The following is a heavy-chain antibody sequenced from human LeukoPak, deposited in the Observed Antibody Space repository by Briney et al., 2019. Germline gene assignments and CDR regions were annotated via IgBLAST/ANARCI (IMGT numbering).Heavy chain of an antibody. CDR1: GGSISSSSYY. V-gene: IGHV4-39*01. CDR2: IYYSGST. D-gene: IGHD6-13*01. J-gene: IGHJ6*03. Sequence: SETLSLTCTVSGGSISSSSYYWGWIRQPPGKGLEWIGSIYYSGSTYYNPSLKSRVTISVDTSKNQFSLKLSSVTAADTAVYCCARLSQLGSSWYGRGYYYMDVWGKGTTVTVSS. CDR3: ARLSQLGSSWYGRGYYYMDV.